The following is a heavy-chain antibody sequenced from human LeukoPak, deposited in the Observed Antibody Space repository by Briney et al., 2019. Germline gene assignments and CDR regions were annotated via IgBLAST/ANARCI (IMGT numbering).Heavy chain of an antibody. CDR1: GFTFSSYW. CDR3: ASSVRFGELHYGMDV. Sequence: PGGSLRLSCAASGFTFSSYWMSWVRQAPGKGLEWVANIKQDGSEKYYVDSVKGRFTISRDNAKNSLYLQMNSLRAEDTAVYYCASSVRFGELHYGMDVWGQGTTVTVSS. D-gene: IGHD3-10*01. V-gene: IGHV3-7*01. CDR2: IKQDGSEK. J-gene: IGHJ6*02.